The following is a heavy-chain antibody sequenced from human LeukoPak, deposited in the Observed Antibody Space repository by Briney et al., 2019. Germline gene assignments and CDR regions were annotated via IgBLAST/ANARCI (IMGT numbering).Heavy chain of an antibody. Sequence: SETLSLTCAVYGGSFSGYYWSWIRQPPGKGLEWIGEINHSGSTNYNPSLKSRVTISVDTSKNQFSLKPSSVTAADTAVYYCARWVVPAAMDYWGQGTLVTVSS. CDR1: GGSFSGYY. D-gene: IGHD2-2*01. CDR2: INHSGST. V-gene: IGHV4-34*01. J-gene: IGHJ4*02. CDR3: ARWVVPAAMDY.